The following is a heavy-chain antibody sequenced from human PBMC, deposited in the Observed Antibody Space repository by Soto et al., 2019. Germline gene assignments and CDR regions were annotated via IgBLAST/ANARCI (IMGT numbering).Heavy chain of an antibody. CDR3: ARLILGELSLKLGYYYYYYMDV. V-gene: IGHV1-69*02. CDR1: GGTFSSYT. Sequence: SVKVSCKASGGTFSSYTISWVRQAPGQGLEWMGRIIPILGIANYAQKFQGRVTITADKSTSTAYMELSSLRSEDTAVYYCARLILGELSLKLGYYYYYYMDVWGKGTTVTVSS. CDR2: IIPILGIA. D-gene: IGHD3-16*02. J-gene: IGHJ6*03.